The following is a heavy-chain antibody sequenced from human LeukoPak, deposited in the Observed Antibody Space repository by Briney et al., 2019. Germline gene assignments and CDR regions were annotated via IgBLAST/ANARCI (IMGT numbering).Heavy chain of an antibody. Sequence: RGSLRLSCAASGFTFDDYAMHWVRQAPGKGLEWVSVIYSGGSTYYADSVKGRFTISRDNSKNTLYLQMNSLRAEDTAVYYCAREGQTGSYYYYGMDVWGQGTTVTVSS. D-gene: IGHD7-27*01. CDR1: GFTFDDYA. CDR2: IYSGGST. CDR3: AREGQTGSYYYYGMDV. J-gene: IGHJ6*02. V-gene: IGHV3-53*01.